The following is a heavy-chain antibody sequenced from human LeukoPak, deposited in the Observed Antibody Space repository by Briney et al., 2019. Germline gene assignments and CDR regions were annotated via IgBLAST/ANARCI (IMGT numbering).Heavy chain of an antibody. J-gene: IGHJ5*02. CDR1: GYTLTELS. Sequence: ASVKVSCNVSGYTLTELSMHWVRQAPGKGLEWMGGFDPEDGETIYAQKFQGRVTMTEDTSTDTAYMELSSLRSEDTAVYYCATGGYSTNWFDPWGQGTLVTVSS. V-gene: IGHV1-24*01. D-gene: IGHD5-18*01. CDR3: ATGGYSTNWFDP. CDR2: FDPEDGET.